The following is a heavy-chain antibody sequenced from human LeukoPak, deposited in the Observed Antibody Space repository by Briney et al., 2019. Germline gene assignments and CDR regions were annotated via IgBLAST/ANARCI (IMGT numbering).Heavy chain of an antibody. Sequence: PSETLSLTCAVYGGSFSGYYWSWIRQPPGKGLEWIGEINHSGSTNYNQSLKSRVTISVDTSKNQFSLKLRSLTAADTAVYYCARGRGLMGNAFDIWGQGTMVTVSS. CDR3: ARGRGLMGNAFDI. CDR1: GGSFSGYY. CDR2: INHSGST. J-gene: IGHJ3*02. D-gene: IGHD2-8*01. V-gene: IGHV4-34*01.